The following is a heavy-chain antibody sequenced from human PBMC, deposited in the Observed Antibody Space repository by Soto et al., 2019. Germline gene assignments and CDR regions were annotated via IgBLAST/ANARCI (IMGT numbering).Heavy chain of an antibody. CDR1: GFTFASSA. CDR2: IVVGSGNT. J-gene: IGHJ6*02. D-gene: IGHD1-26*01. CDR3: ATAVGASYYYYGMDV. V-gene: IGHV1-58*01. Sequence: QMQLVQSGPEVKKPGTSVKVSCKASGFTFASSAVQWVRQARGQRLEWIGWIVVGSGNTNYAQKFQEGVTITRDMSTSTAYMELSSLRSEDTAVYYCATAVGASYYYYGMDVWGQGTTVTVSS.